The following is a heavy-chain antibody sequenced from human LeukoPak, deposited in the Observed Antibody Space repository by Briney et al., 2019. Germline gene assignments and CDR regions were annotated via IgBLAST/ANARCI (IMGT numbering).Heavy chain of an antibody. CDR3: VSLITYYYDSSGPDI. V-gene: IGHV1-18*01. J-gene: IGHJ3*02. CDR1: GYTFTSYG. Sequence: ASVKVPCKASGYTFTSYGISWVRQAPGQGLEWMGWISAYNGNTNYAQKLQGRVTMTTDTSTSTAYMELRSLRSDDTAVYYCVSLITYYYDSSGPDIWGQGTMVTVSS. CDR2: ISAYNGNT. D-gene: IGHD3-22*01.